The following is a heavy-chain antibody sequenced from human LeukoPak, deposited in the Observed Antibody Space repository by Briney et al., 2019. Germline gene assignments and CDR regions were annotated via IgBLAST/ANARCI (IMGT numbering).Heavy chain of an antibody. Sequence: GGSLRLSCAASGFTFSAYVMHWVRQPPGKGLEWVALISYDGTNKYYADSVKGRFTISRDNSKNTLSLQMDSLRTEDTAVYYCARVRAPYCSDGSCYSQDYWGQGTLVTVSS. D-gene: IGHD2-15*01. V-gene: IGHV3-30-3*01. CDR3: ARVRAPYCSDGSCYSQDY. CDR2: ISYDGTNK. CDR1: GFTFSAYV. J-gene: IGHJ4*02.